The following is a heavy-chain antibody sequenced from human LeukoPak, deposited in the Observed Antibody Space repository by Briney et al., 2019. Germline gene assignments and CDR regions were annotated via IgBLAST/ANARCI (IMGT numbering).Heavy chain of an antibody. CDR3: ARDERICYGNGHHPDLGY. CDR1: GYTVTDYY. V-gene: IGHV1-2*02. Sequence: GASVKVSCKASGYTVTDYYMFWVRQAPGQGLEWMGWINPKNGETKYGQKFQDRVTLTRDTSIRTTYMELSSLRSDDTAIYYCARDERICYGNGHHPDLGYWGQGTLVTVSS. J-gene: IGHJ4*02. D-gene: IGHD2/OR15-2a*01. CDR2: INPKNGET.